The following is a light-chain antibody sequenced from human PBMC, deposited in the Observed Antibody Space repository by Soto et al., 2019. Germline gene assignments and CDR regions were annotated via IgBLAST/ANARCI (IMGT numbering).Light chain of an antibody. CDR1: QSVGTR. Sequence: IVLTHSPDTLSFSPGDRATLSCRASQSVGTRLAWYQHKTGQAPSLLMSGASSRATGIPDRFSGSGSETDFTLTISRLEPEDFALYYCQHYQVGQPFAFGRGTRLEIK. CDR2: GAS. CDR3: QHYQVGQPFA. J-gene: IGKJ5*01. V-gene: IGKV3-20*01.